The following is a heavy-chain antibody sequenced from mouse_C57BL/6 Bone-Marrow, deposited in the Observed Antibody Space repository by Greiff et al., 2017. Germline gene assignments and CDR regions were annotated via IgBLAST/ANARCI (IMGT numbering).Heavy chain of an antibody. J-gene: IGHJ1*03. CDR3: ARDLLLLRYFDV. V-gene: IGHV1-85*01. CDR2: IYPRDGST. D-gene: IGHD2-2*01. Sequence: VQLQQSGPELGKPGASVKLSCKASGNTCTSYDINWVKKRPGQGIGWSGWIYPRDGSTKYNEKFKGKATWTVDTSSSTAYMELHSLTSEDSAVYFCARDLLLLRYFDVWGTGTTVTVSS. CDR1: GNTCTSYD.